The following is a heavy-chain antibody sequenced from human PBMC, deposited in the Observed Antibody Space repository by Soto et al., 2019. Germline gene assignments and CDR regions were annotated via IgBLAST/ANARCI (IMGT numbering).Heavy chain of an antibody. CDR2: ISGNGDTT. Sequence: HPGGSLRLSCAASEYSFDRCGMNWVRQAPGKGLECVAVISGNGDTTYYADSVKGRFTISRDNSKNTLYLQMNSLRAEDTAVYYWAGIAVTRGLFDIWGQGTRVIVSS. CDR3: AGIAVTRGLFDI. J-gene: IGHJ3*02. V-gene: IGHV3-23*01. D-gene: IGHD6-19*01. CDR1: EYSFDRCG.